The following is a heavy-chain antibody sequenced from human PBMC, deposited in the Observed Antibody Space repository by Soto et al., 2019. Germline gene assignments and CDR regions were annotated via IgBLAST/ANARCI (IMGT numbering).Heavy chain of an antibody. J-gene: IGHJ4*02. D-gene: IGHD5-18*01. Sequence: SETLSLTCAVYGGSFSGYYWSWIRQPPGKGLEWIGEINHSGSTNYNPSLKSRVTISVDTSKNQFSLKLSSVTAADTAVYYCANIKAPRGYSYGYFDYWGQGTLVTVS. CDR1: GGSFSGYY. V-gene: IGHV4-34*01. CDR3: ANIKAPRGYSYGYFDY. CDR2: INHSGST.